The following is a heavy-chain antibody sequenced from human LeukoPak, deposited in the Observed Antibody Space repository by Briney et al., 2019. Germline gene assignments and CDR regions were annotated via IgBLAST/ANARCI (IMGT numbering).Heavy chain of an antibody. CDR3: AREGRYGQHFDY. J-gene: IGHJ4*02. CDR2: ISSSGSNI. D-gene: IGHD5-18*01. CDR1: GFTFSDYY. V-gene: IGHV3-11*04. Sequence: GGSLRLSCAASGFTFSDYYMSWIRQAPGKGLEWVSYISSSGSNINYADSVKGRFTISRDSAKNSLYLQMNSLRAEDTAVYFCAREGRYGQHFDYWGQGTLVTVSS.